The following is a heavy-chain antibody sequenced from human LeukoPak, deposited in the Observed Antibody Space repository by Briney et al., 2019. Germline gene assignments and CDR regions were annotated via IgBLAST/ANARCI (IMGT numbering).Heavy chain of an antibody. V-gene: IGHV3-9*01. D-gene: IGHD5-24*01. Sequence: GRSLRLSCVASGFTFDDAIHWVRQAPGKGLEWVSGINWNSGDVGYADSVKGRFTISRDNAKNSLYLQMNSLRAEDTAFYDCAKDRHYRDLDSLDIWGQGTMVTVSS. J-gene: IGHJ3*02. CDR1: GFTFDDA. CDR3: AKDRHYRDLDSLDI. CDR2: INWNSGDV.